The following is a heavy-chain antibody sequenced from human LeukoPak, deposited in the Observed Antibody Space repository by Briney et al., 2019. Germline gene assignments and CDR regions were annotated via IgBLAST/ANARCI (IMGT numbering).Heavy chain of an antibody. CDR2: ISSSSSYI. J-gene: IGHJ5*02. D-gene: IGHD6-6*01. CDR1: GFTFSSYS. V-gene: IGHV3-21*01. CDR3: ARMGSIAARRGWFDP. Sequence: GGSLRLSCAASGFTFSSYSMNWVRQAPGKGLEWVSSISSSSSYIYYADSVKVRFTISRDNAKNSLYLQMNSLRAEDTAVYYCARMGSIAARRGWFDPWGQGTLVTVSS.